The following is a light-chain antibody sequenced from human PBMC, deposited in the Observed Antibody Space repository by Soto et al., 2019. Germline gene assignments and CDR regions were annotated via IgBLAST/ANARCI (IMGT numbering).Light chain of an antibody. CDR3: QQYNNWPLT. CDR2: GAS. J-gene: IGKJ4*01. Sequence: EIVMTQSPATLSVSPGERATLSCRASQSVSSNLAWYQQKPGQAPRLLIYGASTRATGIPARFSGSGSGTEXXXXXSXXXXXXFAVYYCQQYNNWPLTFGGGTKVEIK. CDR1: QSVSSN. V-gene: IGKV3-15*01.